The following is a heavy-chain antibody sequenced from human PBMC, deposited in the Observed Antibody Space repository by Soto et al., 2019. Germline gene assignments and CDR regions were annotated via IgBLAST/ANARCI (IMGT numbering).Heavy chain of an antibody. D-gene: IGHD5-18*01. CDR2: IYGGGST. Sequence: PGGSLRLSCAASGFTVSSNYMSWVRQAPGKGLEWVSVIYGGGSTYYADSVKGRLTISRDNSKNTLYLQMNSLRAEDTAVYYCARDPTAMADGYYFDYWGQGTLVTVSS. V-gene: IGHV3-53*01. CDR1: GFTVSSNY. CDR3: ARDPTAMADGYYFDY. J-gene: IGHJ4*02.